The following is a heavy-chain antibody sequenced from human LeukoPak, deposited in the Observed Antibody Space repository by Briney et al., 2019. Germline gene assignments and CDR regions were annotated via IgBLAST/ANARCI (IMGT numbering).Heavy chain of an antibody. J-gene: IGHJ4*02. Sequence: ASVKVSCKASGYTFTSYDINWVRQATGQGLEWVGWMSPNSGNTGSAQKFQGRVTMTRNTSISTAYMELSSLRSEDTAVYYCASFQKQVWGQGTLVTVSS. CDR1: GYTFTSYD. V-gene: IGHV1-8*01. CDR3: ASFQKQV. CDR2: MSPNSGNT.